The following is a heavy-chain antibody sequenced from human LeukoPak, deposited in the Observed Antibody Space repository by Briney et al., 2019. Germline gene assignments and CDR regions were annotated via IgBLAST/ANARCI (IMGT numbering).Heavy chain of an antibody. CDR2: IQNDASTE. V-gene: IGHV3-33*05. D-gene: IGHD2-21*01. CDR3: ARELSQIVWGGLDY. Sequence: GGSLRLSCAASGFIFSHYGMHWVRQAPGKGLEWVAVIQNDASTENFADSVKGRFTISRDNSKNTVLLQMNSLRVEDTAVYYCARELSQIVWGGLDYGGQGTLVSVSS. CDR1: GFIFSHYG. J-gene: IGHJ4*02.